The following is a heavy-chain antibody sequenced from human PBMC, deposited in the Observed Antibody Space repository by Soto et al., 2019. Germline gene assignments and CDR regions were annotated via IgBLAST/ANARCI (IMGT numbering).Heavy chain of an antibody. CDR2: ISDSGST. V-gene: IGHV3-23*01. CDR1: GFTFSTYA. D-gene: IGHD2-2*01. J-gene: IGHJ4*02. CDR3: AKDKGRRYCSRTSCLYSFDY. Sequence: EVQLLESGGGLVQPGGSLRLSCTASGFTFSTYAMSWVRQAPGKGLEWVSTISDSGSTYYADSVKGGFTISRDNSKNTLFLEMTSLRAGDTAVYYCAKDKGRRYCSRTSCLYSFDYWGQGTLVTVSS.